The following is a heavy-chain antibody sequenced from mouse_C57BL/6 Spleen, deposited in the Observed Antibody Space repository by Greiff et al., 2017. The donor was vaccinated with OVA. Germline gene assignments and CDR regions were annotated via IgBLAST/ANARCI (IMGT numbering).Heavy chain of an antibody. Sequence: VKLVESGPGLVAPSQSLSITCTVSGFSLTSYGVDWVRQPPGKGLEWLGVIWGGGSTNYNSAPMSRLIISKDNSKSQVFLKMNSLQTDDTAMYYCAKHEGYDYDHYYAMDYWGQGTSVTVSS. V-gene: IGHV2-9*01. J-gene: IGHJ4*01. D-gene: IGHD2-4*01. CDR3: AKHEGYDYDHYYAMDY. CDR1: GFSLTSYG. CDR2: IWGGGST.